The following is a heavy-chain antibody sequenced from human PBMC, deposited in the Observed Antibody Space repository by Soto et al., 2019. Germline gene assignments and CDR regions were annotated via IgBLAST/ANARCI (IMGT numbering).Heavy chain of an antibody. J-gene: IGHJ6*03. V-gene: IGHV4-34*01. Sequence: AETLSLTCAACGRSSSGYYWVPSRQPPGKGLEWIGEINHSGSTNYNPSLKSRVTISVDTSKNQFSLKLSSVTAADTAVYYCARGMGTMVRGVISYYYMDVWGKGTTVTVSS. CDR3: ARGMGTMVRGVISYYYMDV. D-gene: IGHD3-10*01. CDR1: GRSSSGYY. CDR2: INHSGST.